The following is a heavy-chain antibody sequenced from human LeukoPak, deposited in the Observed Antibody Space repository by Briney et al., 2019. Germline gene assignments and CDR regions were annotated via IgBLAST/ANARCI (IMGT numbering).Heavy chain of an antibody. CDR1: GFTFSSYW. D-gene: IGHD3-3*01. J-gene: IGHJ6*03. CDR3: TRDPDHDFWSGYSYYYMDV. CDR2: IHTDGSIT. Sequence: GGSLRLSCAASGFTFSSYWMHWVRQAPGKGLVWVSRIHTDGSITSYADSVKGRFTISRDNAKNTLYLQMNSLRAEDTAVYYCTRDPDHDFWSGYSYYYMDVWGKGTRSPSP. V-gene: IGHV3-74*01.